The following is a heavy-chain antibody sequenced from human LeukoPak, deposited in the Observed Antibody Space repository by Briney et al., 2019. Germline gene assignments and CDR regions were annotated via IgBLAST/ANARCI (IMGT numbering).Heavy chain of an antibody. J-gene: IGHJ3*02. CDR3: ARGGITIFGVGHDAFDI. V-gene: IGHV3-33*01. D-gene: IGHD3-3*01. Sequence: GGSLRLSCAASGFTFSSYGMHWVRQAPGKGLEWVAVIWYDGSSKYYADSVKGRFTISRDNSKNTLYLQMNSLRAEDTAVYYCARGGITIFGVGHDAFDIWGQGTMVTVSS. CDR2: IWYDGSSK. CDR1: GFTFSSYG.